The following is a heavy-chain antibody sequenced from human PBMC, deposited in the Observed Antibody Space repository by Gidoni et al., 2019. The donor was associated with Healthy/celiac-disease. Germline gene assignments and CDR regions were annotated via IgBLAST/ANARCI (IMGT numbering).Heavy chain of an antibody. CDR1: GFTFSSYS. Sequence: EVQLVESGGGLVKPGGSLRLSCAASGFTFSSYSMNWVRQAPGKGLEWVSSISSSSSYIYYADSVKGRFTISRDNAKNSLYLQMNSLRAEDTAVYYCARGRGIADWFDPWGQGTLVTVSS. CDR2: ISSSSSYI. D-gene: IGHD6-13*01. V-gene: IGHV3-21*01. CDR3: ARGRGIADWFDP. J-gene: IGHJ5*02.